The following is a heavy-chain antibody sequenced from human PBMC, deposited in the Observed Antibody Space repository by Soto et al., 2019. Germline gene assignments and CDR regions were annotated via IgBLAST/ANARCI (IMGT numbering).Heavy chain of an antibody. J-gene: IGHJ6*03. Sequence: QVQLVQSGAEVKKPGASVKVSCKASGYTFTSYGISWVRQAPGQGLERMGWISAYNGNTNTAQKLQGRVTMTTATSTSTAYMELRSLGSDDTAVYYCARVGDGSGSYYYYYYMHVWGKGTTVTVSS. CDR3: ARVGDGSGSYYYYYYMHV. CDR1: GYTFTSYG. V-gene: IGHV1-18*01. D-gene: IGHD3-10*01. CDR2: ISAYNGNT.